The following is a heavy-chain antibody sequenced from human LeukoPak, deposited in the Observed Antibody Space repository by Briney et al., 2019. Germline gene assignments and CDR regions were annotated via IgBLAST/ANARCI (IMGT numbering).Heavy chain of an antibody. D-gene: IGHD2-2*02. Sequence: GGSLRLSCAASGFTFSSYAMSWVRQAPGKGLEWVSAISGSGGSTYYADSVKGRFTISRDNSKNTLYLQMNSLRAEDTAVYYCAKVSSFHCSSTSRYKGYFDYWGQGTLVTVSS. CDR1: GFTFSSYA. CDR3: AKVSSFHCSSTSRYKGYFDY. V-gene: IGHV3-23*01. J-gene: IGHJ4*02. CDR2: ISGSGGST.